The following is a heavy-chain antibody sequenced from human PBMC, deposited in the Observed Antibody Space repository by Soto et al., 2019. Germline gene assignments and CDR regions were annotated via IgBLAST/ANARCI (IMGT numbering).Heavy chain of an antibody. Sequence: GGSLRLSCAASGFTFSSYSMNWVRQAPGKGLEWVSYISSSSSTIYYADSVKGRFTISRDNAKNSLYLQMNSLRDEDTAVYYCAGLDYYYDSSPSFGYWGQGTLVTVSS. CDR3: AGLDYYYDSSPSFGY. J-gene: IGHJ4*02. D-gene: IGHD3-22*01. CDR2: ISSSSSTI. CDR1: GFTFSSYS. V-gene: IGHV3-48*02.